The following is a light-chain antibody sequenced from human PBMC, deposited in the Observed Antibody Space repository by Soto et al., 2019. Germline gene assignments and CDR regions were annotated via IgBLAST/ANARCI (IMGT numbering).Light chain of an antibody. CDR1: KLGDKY. Sequence: SYELTQSPSVSVSPGQTASITCSGDKLGDKYTCWYQQKPGQSPVLVIYQHSQRPSGIPERFSGSNSGNTATLTISGTQAMDEADYYCQAWDSSTDVVFGGGTKVTVL. V-gene: IGLV3-1*01. CDR2: QHS. J-gene: IGLJ2*01. CDR3: QAWDSSTDVV.